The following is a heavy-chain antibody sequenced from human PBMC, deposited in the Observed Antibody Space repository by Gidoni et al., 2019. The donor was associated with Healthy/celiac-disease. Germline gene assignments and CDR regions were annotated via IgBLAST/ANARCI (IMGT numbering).Heavy chain of an antibody. V-gene: IGHV1-46*03. CDR1: GDTFTSYY. Sequence: QVQLVQSGAEVKKPGASVKVSCKASGDTFTSYYMHRVRQAPGQGLEWMGIINPSGGSTSYAEKFQGRVTMTRDTSTSTVYMELSSLRSEDTAVYYCARRPVCSGGSCYPYYFDYWGQGTLVTVSS. CDR2: INPSGGST. D-gene: IGHD2-15*01. CDR3: ARRPVCSGGSCYPYYFDY. J-gene: IGHJ4*02.